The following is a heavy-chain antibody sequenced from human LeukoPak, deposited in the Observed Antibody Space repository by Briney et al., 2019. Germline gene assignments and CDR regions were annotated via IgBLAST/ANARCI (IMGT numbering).Heavy chain of an antibody. CDR3: ARRRYCSSTSCRNRFDP. J-gene: IGHJ5*02. CDR2: IYPGDSDT. CDR1: GYSFTSYW. V-gene: IGHV5-51*01. Sequence: GESLKISCKGSGYSFTSYWISWVRQMPGKGLEWMGIIYPGDSDTRYSPSFQCQVTISADKSISTAYLQWSSLKASDTAMYYCARRRYCSSTSCRNRFDPWGQGTLVTVSS. D-gene: IGHD2-2*01.